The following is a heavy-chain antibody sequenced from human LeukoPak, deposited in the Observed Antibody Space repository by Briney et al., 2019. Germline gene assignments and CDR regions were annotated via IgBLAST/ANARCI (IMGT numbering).Heavy chain of an antibody. J-gene: IGHJ3*02. Sequence: SETLSLTCTVSGGSISSYYWSWIRQPPGKGLEWIGYIYYSGSTNYNPSLKSRVTISVDTSKNQFSLKLSSVTAADTAVYYCALPMTPGAFDIWGQGTMVTVSS. CDR1: GGSISSYY. V-gene: IGHV4-59*12. CDR3: ALPMTPGAFDI. CDR2: IYYSGST.